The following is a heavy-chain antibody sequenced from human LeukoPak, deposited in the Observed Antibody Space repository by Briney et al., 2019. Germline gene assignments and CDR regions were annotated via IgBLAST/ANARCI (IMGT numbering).Heavy chain of an antibody. CDR3: ARLYYYDSSGPHYYMDV. CDR2: IYYSGST. CDR1: GGSISSGDYY. Sequence: KPSETLSLTCTVSGGSISSGDYYWSWIRQPPGKGLEWIGYIYYSGSTYQNPSLKSRITISVDTSKNQFSLKLSSVTAADTAVYYCARLYYYDSSGPHYYMDVWGKGITVTVSS. D-gene: IGHD3-22*01. J-gene: IGHJ6*03. V-gene: IGHV4-30-4*08.